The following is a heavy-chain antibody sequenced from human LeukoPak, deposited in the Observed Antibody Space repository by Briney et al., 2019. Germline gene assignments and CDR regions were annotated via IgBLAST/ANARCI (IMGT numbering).Heavy chain of an antibody. D-gene: IGHD3-22*01. J-gene: IGHJ4*02. Sequence: PSGTLSLTCAVSGGSISSSNWWSWVRQAPGKGLEWVSAISGSGGSTYYADSVKGRFTISRDNSKNTLYLQMNSLRAEDTAVYYCATRNSSGSTFDYWGQGTLVTVSS. V-gene: IGHV3-23*01. CDR2: ISGSGGST. CDR3: ATRNSSGSTFDY. CDR1: GGSISSSN.